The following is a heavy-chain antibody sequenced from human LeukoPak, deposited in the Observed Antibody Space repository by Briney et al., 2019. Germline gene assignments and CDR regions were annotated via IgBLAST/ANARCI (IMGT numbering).Heavy chain of an antibody. CDR3: ARDFAGNYYFHY. J-gene: IGHJ4*02. V-gene: IGHV4-59*01. Sequence: TSETLSLTCTVSGGSISAYYWNWIRQPPGKGLEWIGYVDYSGSTNYSPSLKSRVTISVDTSKKHFSLRLSSVTAADTAVYYCARDFAGNYYFHYWGQGTLVTVSS. D-gene: IGHD3-10*01. CDR2: VDYSGST. CDR1: GGSISAYY.